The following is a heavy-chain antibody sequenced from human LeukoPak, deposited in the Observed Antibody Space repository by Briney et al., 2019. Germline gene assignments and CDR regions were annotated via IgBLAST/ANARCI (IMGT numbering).Heavy chain of an antibody. Sequence: PGGSLRLSCAASGFTFSSYAMHWVRQAPGKGLEYVSAISSNGGSTYYANSVKGRFTISRDNSKNSLYLQMNSPRAEDTAVYYCARDWAVTPRYFDLWGRVTLVTVSS. CDR2: ISSNGGST. D-gene: IGHD4-17*01. V-gene: IGHV3-64*01. CDR3: ARDWAVTPRYFDL. CDR1: GFTFSSYA. J-gene: IGHJ2*01.